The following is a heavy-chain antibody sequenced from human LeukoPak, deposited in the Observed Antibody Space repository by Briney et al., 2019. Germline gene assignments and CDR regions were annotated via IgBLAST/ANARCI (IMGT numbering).Heavy chain of an antibody. V-gene: IGHV4-39*01. CDR3: ARVIKLRYFDWLLPEDWYFDL. Sequence: SETLSLTCTVSGDSISSSSYYWGWIRQPPGKGLEWIGSIYYTGTTYYNPSLMSRVTISVDTSKIQFSLKLSSVTAADTAVYYCARVIKLRYFDWLLPEDWYFDLWGRGTLVTVSS. CDR2: IYYTGTT. CDR1: GDSISSSSYY. D-gene: IGHD3-9*01. J-gene: IGHJ2*01.